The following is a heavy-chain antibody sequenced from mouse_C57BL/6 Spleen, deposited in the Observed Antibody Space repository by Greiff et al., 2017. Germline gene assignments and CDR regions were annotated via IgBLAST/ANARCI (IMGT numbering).Heavy chain of an antibody. CDR2: IYPGDGDT. CDR3: ARDSYYYGSRDAMDY. J-gene: IGHJ4*01. CDR1: GYAFSSSW. V-gene: IGHV1-82*01. D-gene: IGHD1-1*01. Sequence: VQLQQSGPELVKPGASVKISCKASGYAFSSSWMNWVKQRPGKGLEWIGRIYPGDGDTNYNGKFKGKATLTADKSSSTAYMQLSSLTSEDSAVYFCARDSYYYGSRDAMDYWGQGTSVTVSS.